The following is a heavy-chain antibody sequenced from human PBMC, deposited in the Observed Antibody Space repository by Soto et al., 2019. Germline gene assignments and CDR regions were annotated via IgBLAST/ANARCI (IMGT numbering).Heavy chain of an antibody. J-gene: IGHJ1*01. Sequence: GGSLRLSCAASGFTFSSYAMHWVRQAPGKGLEWVAVISYDGSNKYYADSVKGRFTISRDNSKNTLYLQMNSLRAEDTAVYYCARDFRGVISAEYFQHWGQGPLVTVSS. CDR3: ARDFRGVISAEYFQH. CDR2: ISYDGSNK. D-gene: IGHD3-10*01. CDR1: GFTFSSYA. V-gene: IGHV3-30*04.